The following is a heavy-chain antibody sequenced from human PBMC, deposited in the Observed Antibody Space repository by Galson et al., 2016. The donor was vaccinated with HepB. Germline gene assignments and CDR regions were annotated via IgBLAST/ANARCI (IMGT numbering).Heavy chain of an antibody. J-gene: IGHJ6*03. V-gene: IGHV4-34*01. Sequence: ETLSLTCAVYGGSFSGYYWSWIRQPPGKGLEWIGEINHSGSNNYNPSLKSRVTISVDTSKNQFSLKLSSVTAADTAVYYCARGDNPDYGDYASAYYYMDVWGKGTTVTVSS. CDR1: GGSFSGYY. CDR3: ARGDNPDYGDYASAYYYMDV. D-gene: IGHD4-17*01. CDR2: INHSGSN.